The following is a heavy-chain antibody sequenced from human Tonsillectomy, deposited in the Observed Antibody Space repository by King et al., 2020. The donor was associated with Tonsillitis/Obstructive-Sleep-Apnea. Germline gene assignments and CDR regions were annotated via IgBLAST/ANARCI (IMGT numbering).Heavy chain of an antibody. CDR1: GFTLSSYW. CDR3: AREVTISDFAFDI. V-gene: IGHV3-74*01. Sequence: VQLAESGGGLVQPGGSLRLSCAASGFTLSSYWMYWVRQAPGKGLVWVSHIHSDGTSISYADSVKGRFTISRDNAKNTLYLQMNSLRDEDTAIYYCAREVTISDFAFDIWGQGTVVTVSS. CDR2: IHSDGTSI. J-gene: IGHJ3*02. D-gene: IGHD3-3*01.